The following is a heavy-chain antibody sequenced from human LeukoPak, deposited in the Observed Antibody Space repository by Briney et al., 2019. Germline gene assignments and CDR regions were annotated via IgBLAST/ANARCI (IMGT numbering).Heavy chain of an antibody. Sequence: SETLSLTCTVSGGSISSSSYYWGWIRQPPGKGLEWIGEIYYSGRTYQNPSLRSRVSMSVDTSKNHFSLELHSVTATDTAVYYCARRRYYDSTGYFDWGRGSLVTVPS. CDR2: IYYSGRT. J-gene: IGHJ1*01. V-gene: IGHV4-39*01. D-gene: IGHD3-22*01. CDR3: ARRRYYDSTGYFD. CDR1: GGSISSSSYY.